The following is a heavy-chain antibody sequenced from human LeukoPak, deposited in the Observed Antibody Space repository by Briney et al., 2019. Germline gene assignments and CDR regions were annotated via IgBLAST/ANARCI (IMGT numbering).Heavy chain of an antibody. Sequence: SETLSLTCAVYGGSFSGYYWTWIRQPPGQGVEWIGEIKHSGSSKYNRSLNSRVTISVHKSKNQFSLKLSSVPAADTAVYYCARIGNYYFDYWGQGNLVTVSA. CDR1: GGSFSGYY. J-gene: IGHJ4*02. CDR2: IKHSGSS. D-gene: IGHD1-1*01. CDR3: ARIGNYYFDY. V-gene: IGHV4-34*01.